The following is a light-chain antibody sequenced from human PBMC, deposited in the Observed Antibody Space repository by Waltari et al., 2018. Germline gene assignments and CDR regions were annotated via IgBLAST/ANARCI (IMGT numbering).Light chain of an antibody. V-gene: IGKV3-15*01. CDR3: QQYNNFPPA. J-gene: IGKJ1*01. CDR1: HNVGSH. CDR2: GDS. Sequence: TQSPDTMSVSPGERATLSCRASHNVGSHLAWYQQKPGQFPRLRISGDSTRATGVPARFSGSGSGTEFTLTISSLQSEDFAVYYCQQYNNFPPAFGQGTKV.